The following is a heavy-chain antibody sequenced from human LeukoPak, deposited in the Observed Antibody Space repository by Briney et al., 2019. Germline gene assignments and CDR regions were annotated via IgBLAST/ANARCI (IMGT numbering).Heavy chain of an antibody. CDR3: AKRYSSGWYYLDY. V-gene: IGHV3-23*01. D-gene: IGHD6-19*01. Sequence: PGGSLRLSCAASGFTFSNYAMTWVRQAPGKGLESVSVISGTGAFTYYADSVKGRFTISRDNSKNTLYLQMNSLRAEDTAVYYCAKRYSSGWYYLDYWGQGTLVTVSS. CDR1: GFTFSNYA. CDR2: ISGTGAFT. J-gene: IGHJ4*02.